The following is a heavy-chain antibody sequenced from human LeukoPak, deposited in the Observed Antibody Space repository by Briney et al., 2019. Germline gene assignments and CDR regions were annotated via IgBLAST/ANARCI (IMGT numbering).Heavy chain of an antibody. Sequence: TGGSLRLSCAASGFTFSNAWTSWVRQAPGKGLEWVGRIKSKTDGGTTDYAAPVKGRFTISRDDSKNTLYLQMNSLKTEDTAVYYCTTRIYDSSGYYGSDYWGQGTLVTVSS. CDR3: TTRIYDSSGYYGSDY. D-gene: IGHD3-22*01. CDR1: GFTFSNAW. CDR2: IKSKTDGGTT. J-gene: IGHJ4*02. V-gene: IGHV3-15*01.